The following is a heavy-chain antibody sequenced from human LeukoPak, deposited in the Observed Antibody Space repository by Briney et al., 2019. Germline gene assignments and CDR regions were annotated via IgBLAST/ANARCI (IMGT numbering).Heavy chain of an antibody. V-gene: IGHV3-33*01. CDR3: ARLNNGDIDS. D-gene: IGHD1/OR15-1a*01. J-gene: IGHJ4*02. CDR1: GFTFSSYG. Sequence: PGRSLRLSCAASGFTFSSYGMHWVRQAPGKGLEWVAVIWYDGSSKYYADSVKGRFIISRDNSKNTLYLQMNSLRAEDTALYYSARLNNGDIDSWGQGTLVTVSS. CDR2: IWYDGSSK.